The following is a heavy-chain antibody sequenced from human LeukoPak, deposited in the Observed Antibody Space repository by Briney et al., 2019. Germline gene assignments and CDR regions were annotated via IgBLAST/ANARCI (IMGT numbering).Heavy chain of an antibody. Sequence: SETLSLTCAVYGGSFSGYYWSWIRQPPGKGLEWIGEINHSGSTNYNPSLKSRVTISVDTPKNQFSLKLSSVTAADTAVYYCARQSSSRPPYFDYWGQGTLVTVSS. D-gene: IGHD6-13*01. V-gene: IGHV4-34*01. CDR2: INHSGST. CDR3: ARQSSSRPPYFDY. J-gene: IGHJ4*02. CDR1: GGSFSGYY.